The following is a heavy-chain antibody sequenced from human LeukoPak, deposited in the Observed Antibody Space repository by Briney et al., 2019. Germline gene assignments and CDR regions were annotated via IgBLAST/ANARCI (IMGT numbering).Heavy chain of an antibody. CDR1: GFIFNNYA. J-gene: IGHJ4*02. D-gene: IGHD5-18*01. CDR3: AKGMTGYTYSQSHY. V-gene: IGHV3-9*01. Sequence: GGSLRLSCAGSGFIFNNYAMHWVRQPPGKGLEWVSSISWNSGSIAYADSVKGRFTISRDNAKNSLYLQMNSLRAEDTALYYCAKGMTGYTYSQSHYWGPGTLVTVSS. CDR2: ISWNSGSI.